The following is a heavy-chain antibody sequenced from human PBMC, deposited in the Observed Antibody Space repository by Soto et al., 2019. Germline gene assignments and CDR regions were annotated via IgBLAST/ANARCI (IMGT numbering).Heavy chain of an antibody. CDR3: ATLFYGSESTSPPDY. D-gene: IGHD3-10*01. V-gene: IGHV4-59*08. Sequence: PSETRSLTCTVAGGSISSYYCGWIRQPAGKGLGWIGYIYYSGSTNYNRSLKSGCTISVDTSKNQFSLKFTSVTAADTAVYYCATLFYGSESTSPPDYWGHGTLVTVSS. CDR1: GGSISSYY. J-gene: IGHJ4*01. CDR2: IYYSGST.